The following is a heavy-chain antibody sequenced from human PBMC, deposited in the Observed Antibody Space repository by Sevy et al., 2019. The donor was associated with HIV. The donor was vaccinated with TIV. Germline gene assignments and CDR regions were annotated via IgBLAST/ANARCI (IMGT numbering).Heavy chain of an antibody. J-gene: IGHJ6*02. D-gene: IGHD4-17*01. CDR3: ARVDYGDYVRYYYYYGMDV. CDR2: ISAYNGNT. CDR1: GYTFTSYG. V-gene: IGHV1-18*01. Sequence: ASVKVSCKASGYTFTSYGISWVRQAPGQGLEWMGWISAYNGNTNYAQKLQGRVTMTTDTSTSTAYMGLRSLRSDDTAVYYCARVDYGDYVRYYYYYGMDVWGQGTTVTVSS.